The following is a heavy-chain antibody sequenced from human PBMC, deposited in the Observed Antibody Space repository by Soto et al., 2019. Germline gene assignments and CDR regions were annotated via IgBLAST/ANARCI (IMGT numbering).Heavy chain of an antibody. Sequence: SETLSLTCTVSGGSISSYYWSWIRQPPGKGLEWIGYIYYSGSTNYNPSLKSRVTISVDTSKNQFSLKLSSVTAADTAVYYCARDRNGLSYFDYWGQGTLVTVSS. CDR3: ARDRNGLSYFDY. V-gene: IGHV4-59*01. CDR2: IYYSGST. J-gene: IGHJ4*02. CDR1: GGSISSYY. D-gene: IGHD4-4*01.